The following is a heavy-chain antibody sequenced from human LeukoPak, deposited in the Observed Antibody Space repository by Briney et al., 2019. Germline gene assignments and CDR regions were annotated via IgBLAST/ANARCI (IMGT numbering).Heavy chain of an antibody. D-gene: IGHD6-13*01. CDR1: GFTFSSYA. V-gene: IGHV3-64*01. CDR3: ARSEQQLPNPFDY. Sequence: GGSLRLSCATSGFTFSSYAMHWVRQAPGKGLEYVSAISSNGGSTYYANSVKGRFTISRDNSKNTLYLQMGSLRAEDMAVYYCARSEQQLPNPFDYRGQGTLVTVSS. J-gene: IGHJ4*02. CDR2: ISSNGGST.